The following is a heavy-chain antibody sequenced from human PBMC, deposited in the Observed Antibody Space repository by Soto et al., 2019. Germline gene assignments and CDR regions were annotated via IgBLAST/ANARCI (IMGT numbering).Heavy chain of an antibody. V-gene: IGHV3-30-3*01. J-gene: IGHJ4*02. D-gene: IGHD3-3*01. CDR1: GFTFSSYA. Sequence: HPGGSLRLSCAASGFTFSSYAMHWVRQAPGKGLEWVAVISYDGSNKYYADSVKGRFTISRDNSKNTLYLQMNSLRAEDTAVYYCARTGFWSGSAFDYWGQGTLVTVSS. CDR3: ARTGFWSGSAFDY. CDR2: ISYDGSNK.